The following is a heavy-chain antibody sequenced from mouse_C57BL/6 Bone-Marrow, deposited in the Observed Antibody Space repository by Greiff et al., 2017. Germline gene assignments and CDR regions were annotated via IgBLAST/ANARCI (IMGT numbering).Heavy chain of an antibody. CDR2: ISYDGSN. CDR3: ARRGTVFFDY. CDR1: GYSITSGYY. Sequence: EVQLVESGPGLVKPSQSLSLTCSVTGYSITSGYYWNWIRQFPGNKLEWMGYISYDGSNNYNPSLKNRISITRDTSKNQFFLKLNSVTTEDTATYYCARRGTVFFDYWGQGTTLTVSS. V-gene: IGHV3-6*01. J-gene: IGHJ2*01. D-gene: IGHD4-1*01.